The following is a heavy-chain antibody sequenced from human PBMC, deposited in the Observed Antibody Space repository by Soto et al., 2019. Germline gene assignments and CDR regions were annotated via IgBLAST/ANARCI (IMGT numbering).Heavy chain of an antibody. CDR1: GYTFTSYA. J-gene: IGHJ4*02. CDR3: ARGDFLTYDDY. CDR2: INAGNGNT. D-gene: IGHD3-16*01. V-gene: IGHV1-3*01. Sequence: QVQLVQSGAEVKKPGASVKVSCKASGYTFTSYAMHWVRQAPGQRLEWMGWINAGNGNTKYSQKFQGRVTITRDTTASSAYMELSSLRSEDTAVYYCARGDFLTYDDYWGQGTLVTVSS.